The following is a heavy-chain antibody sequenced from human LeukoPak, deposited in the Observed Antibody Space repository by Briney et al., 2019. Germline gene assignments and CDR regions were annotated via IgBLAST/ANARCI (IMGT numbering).Heavy chain of an antibody. J-gene: IGHJ2*01. CDR2: IYYSGST. D-gene: IGHD6-19*01. CDR1: GGSISSYY. V-gene: IGHV4-59*01. Sequence: SQTLSLTCTVSGGSISSYYWSWIRQPPGKGLEWIGYIYYSGSTNYNPSLKSRVTISVDTSKNQFSLKLSSVTAADTAVYYCARALSAVAGPPYWYFDLWGRGTLVTVSS. CDR3: ARALSAVAGPPYWYFDL.